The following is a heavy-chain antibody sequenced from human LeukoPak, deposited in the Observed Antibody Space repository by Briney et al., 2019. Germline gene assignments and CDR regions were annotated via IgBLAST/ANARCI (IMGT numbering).Heavy chain of an antibody. CDR2: ISSSSSYI. CDR3: ARSPADYDSSGY. D-gene: IGHD3-22*01. J-gene: IGHJ4*02. Sequence: GGSLRLSCAASGFTFSSYSMNWVRQAPGKGLEWVSSISSSSSYIYYADSVKGRFTISRDNAKNSLYLQMNSLRAEDTALYYCARSPADYDSSGYWGQGTLVTVSS. V-gene: IGHV3-21*04. CDR1: GFTFSSYS.